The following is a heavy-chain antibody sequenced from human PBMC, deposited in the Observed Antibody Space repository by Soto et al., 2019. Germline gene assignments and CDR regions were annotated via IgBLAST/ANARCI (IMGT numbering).Heavy chain of an antibody. Sequence: GGSLRLSCAASGFTVSSNYMSWVRQAPGKGLEWVSVIYSGGSTYYADSVKGRFTISRDNSKNTLYLQMNSLRAEDTAVYYCARDSAMSDVSRLTTVNSDAFDIWGQGTMVTVSS. CDR1: GFTVSSNY. CDR3: ARDSAMSDVSRLTTVNSDAFDI. D-gene: IGHD4-17*01. CDR2: IYSGGST. V-gene: IGHV3-66*01. J-gene: IGHJ3*02.